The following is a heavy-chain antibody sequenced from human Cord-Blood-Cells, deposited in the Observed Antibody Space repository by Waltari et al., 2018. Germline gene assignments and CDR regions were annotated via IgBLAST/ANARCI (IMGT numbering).Heavy chain of an antibody. CDR1: GATFSSYA. Sequence: QVQLVQSGAAVKKPGSAVKYSCKASGATFSSYATSWVRQAPGKGLEWMGGIIPIFGTANYAQKFQGRVTITADESTSTAYMGLSSLRSEDTAVYYCASVEVNHWGQGTLVIVSS. J-gene: IGHJ4*02. V-gene: IGHV1-69*01. CDR3: ASVEVNH. D-gene: IGHD3-3*01. CDR2: IIPIFGTA.